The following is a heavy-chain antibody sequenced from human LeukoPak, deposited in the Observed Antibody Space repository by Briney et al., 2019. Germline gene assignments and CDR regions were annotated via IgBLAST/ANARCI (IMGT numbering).Heavy chain of an antibody. CDR1: GLTFSSYS. J-gene: IGHJ3*02. V-gene: IGHV3-21*04. CDR2: ISSSSSYI. Sequence: PGGSLRLSCAASGLTFSSYSMNWVRQAPGKGLEWVSSISSSSSYIYYADSVKGRFTISRDNAKNSLYLQMNSLRAEDTAVYYCARESQGYCSSTSCYALGAFDIWGRGTMVTVSS. CDR3: ARESQGYCSSTSCYALGAFDI. D-gene: IGHD2-2*01.